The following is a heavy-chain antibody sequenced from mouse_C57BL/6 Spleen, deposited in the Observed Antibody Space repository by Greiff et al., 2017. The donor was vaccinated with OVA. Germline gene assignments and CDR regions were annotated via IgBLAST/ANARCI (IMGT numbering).Heavy chain of an antibody. CDR3: ARVGMRDGYYYAMDY. CDR1: GYTFTSYW. CDR2: INPSNGGT. D-gene: IGHD2-3*01. V-gene: IGHV1-53*01. J-gene: IGHJ4*01. Sequence: QVQLQQPGTELVKPGASVKLSCKASGYTFTSYWMHWVKQRPGQGLEWIGNINPSNGGTNYNEKFKSKATLTVDKSSSTAYMQLSSLTSEDSAVYYCARVGMRDGYYYAMDYWGQGTSVTVSS.